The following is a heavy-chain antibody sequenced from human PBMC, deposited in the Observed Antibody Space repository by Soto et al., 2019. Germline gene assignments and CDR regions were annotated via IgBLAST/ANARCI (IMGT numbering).Heavy chain of an antibody. J-gene: IGHJ4*02. CDR1: GFTFSTYA. CDR3: AKSGGTSRQGIFN. CDR2: ISGSGGYT. D-gene: IGHD2-15*01. Sequence: EVQLLESGGGLVQPGGSLRLSCAASGFTFSTYAMSWVRQAPGKGLEWVSGISGSGGYTYYADSVKGRFTISSDNSENTLYLQMTSLRAEDTAVYYCAKSGGTSRQGIFNWGQGTLVTVSS. V-gene: IGHV3-23*01.